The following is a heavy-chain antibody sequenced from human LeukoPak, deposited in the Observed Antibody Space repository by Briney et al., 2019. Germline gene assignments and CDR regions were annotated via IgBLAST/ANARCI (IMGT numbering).Heavy chain of an antibody. CDR2: FYNSGST. D-gene: IGHD2-21*01. Sequence: SETLSLTCTVSGGSINSHYWTWIRQSPGKGLEWIGCFYNSGSTTYNPSLRSRVTISVDVSKSQVSLKLTSVTAADTAVYYCASATHCLPFASWGQETLVTVSS. J-gene: IGHJ4*02. V-gene: IGHV4-59*08. CDR3: ASATHCLPFAS. CDR1: GGSINSHY.